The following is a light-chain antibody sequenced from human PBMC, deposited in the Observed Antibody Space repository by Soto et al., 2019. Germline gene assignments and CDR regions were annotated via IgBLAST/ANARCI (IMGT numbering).Light chain of an antibody. CDR3: QQYNSYTWT. CDR1: RTVIRNN. Sequence: EIVLTQSPDTLSLSPGERATLSCRASRTVIRNNLAWHQQKPGQTPRLLVYGASNRATGIPDRFSGSGSGTEFTLTISSLQPDDFATYYCQQYNSYTWTFGQGTKVDNK. J-gene: IGKJ1*01. CDR2: GAS. V-gene: IGKV3-20*01.